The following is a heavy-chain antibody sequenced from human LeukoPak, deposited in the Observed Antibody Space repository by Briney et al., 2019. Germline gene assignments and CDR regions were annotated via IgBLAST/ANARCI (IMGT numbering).Heavy chain of an antibody. J-gene: IGHJ4*02. CDR2: TSGSAGST. V-gene: IGHV3-23*01. D-gene: IGHD1-26*01. CDR1: GFTFNNYA. Sequence: RGSLRLSCTASGFTFNNYAMTWVRQAPGKGLEWVSTTSGSAGSTYYADSVKGRFTISRDNSKNTLYLQMNSLRAEDTAVYYCAKDLLGATYFDYWGQGTLVTVSS. CDR3: AKDLLGATYFDY.